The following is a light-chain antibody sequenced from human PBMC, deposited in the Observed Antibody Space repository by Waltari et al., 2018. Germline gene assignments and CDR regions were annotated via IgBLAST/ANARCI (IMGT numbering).Light chain of an antibody. V-gene: IGLV1-40*01. CDR3: QSYDSRRSAWV. CDR1: SSNIGAGYE. CDR2: GNS. J-gene: IGLJ3*02. Sequence: QSVLTQPPSVSGAPGQRVTISCTGSSSNIGAGYEVNWPQCLPGTAPKLLIYGNSNRPSGVPDRFSGSKSGTSASLAITGLQAEDEADYYCQSYDSRRSAWVFGGGTKLTVL.